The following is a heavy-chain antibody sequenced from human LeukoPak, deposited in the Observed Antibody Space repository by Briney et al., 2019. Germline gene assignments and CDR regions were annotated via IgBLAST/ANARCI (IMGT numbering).Heavy chain of an antibody. V-gene: IGHV4-39*01. Sequence: SETLSLTCTVSGGSISSSTYYWGWIRQPPEKGLEWIGTIYYSGSTYYNPSLKSRVTISVDTSKNQFSLKLSSVTAADTAVYYCARHMGGGLDYWGQGTLVTVSS. CDR2: IYYSGST. CDR1: GGSISSSTYY. CDR3: ARHMGGGLDY. J-gene: IGHJ4*02. D-gene: IGHD3-10*01.